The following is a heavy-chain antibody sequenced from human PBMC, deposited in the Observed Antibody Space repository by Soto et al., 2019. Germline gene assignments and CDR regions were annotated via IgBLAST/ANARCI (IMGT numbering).Heavy chain of an antibody. V-gene: IGHV1-69*01. CDR2: IITILNLV. J-gene: IGHJ6*02. CDR3: ATATESTPGGRLDV. D-gene: IGHD3-16*01. CDR1: GDSFNDYA. Sequence: VQLEQSETEVRKPESSVKLSCKTSGDSFNDYAISWVRQSPGQGLEWMGVIITILNLVRYAEKFQGRVTISATDSTGTAYLEVTRLGSEVKATYNCATATESTPGGRLDVWGLGTTVSVSS.